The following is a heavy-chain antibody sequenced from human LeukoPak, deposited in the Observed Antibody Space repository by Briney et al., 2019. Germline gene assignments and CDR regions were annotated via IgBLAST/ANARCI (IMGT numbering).Heavy chain of an antibody. V-gene: IGHV4-39*01. CDR1: GVPVSNSNFY. CDR3: ARGVYCSSASCYWD. Sequence: SETRSLTCTVSGVPVSNSNFYWGWIRRPPGKGPEFIGSMHYSGSTYYNPSLKSRVAVFVDTSKNQFSLNLRFVTDADTAVYYCARGVYCSSASCYWDWGQGTLVTVSS. CDR2: MHYSGST. J-gene: IGHJ4*02. D-gene: IGHD2-2*01.